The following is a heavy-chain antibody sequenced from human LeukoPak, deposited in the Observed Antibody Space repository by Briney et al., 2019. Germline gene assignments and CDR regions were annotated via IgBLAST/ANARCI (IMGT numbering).Heavy chain of an antibody. CDR2: INSDGSST. D-gene: IGHD3-3*01. Sequence: GGSLRLSCAASGFTFSSYWMHWVHQAPGKGLVWVSRINSDGSSTSDADSVKGRFTISRDNAKNTLYLQMNSLRAEDTAVYYCARDFGVGTTMDYWGQGTLVTVSS. CDR3: ARDFGVGTTMDY. J-gene: IGHJ4*02. CDR1: GFTFSSYW. V-gene: IGHV3-74*01.